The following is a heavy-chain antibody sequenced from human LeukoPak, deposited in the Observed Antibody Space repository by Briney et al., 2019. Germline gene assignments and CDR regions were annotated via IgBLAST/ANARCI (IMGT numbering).Heavy chain of an antibody. CDR2: IDTRGST. V-gene: IGHV4-61*02. Sequence: KASETLSLTCTVSGGSISSGSYYWSWIRQPAGKGLEWIGRIDTRGSTNYNPSLKSRVTISVDTSKSQFSLRLTSVTAADTAVYYSARESLGSSVWSGYYPDYWGQGTLVTVSS. CDR3: ARESLGSSVWSGYYPDY. D-gene: IGHD3-3*01. CDR1: GGSISSGSYY. J-gene: IGHJ4*02.